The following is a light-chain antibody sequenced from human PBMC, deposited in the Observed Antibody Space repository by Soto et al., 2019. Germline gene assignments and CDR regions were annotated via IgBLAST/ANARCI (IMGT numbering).Light chain of an antibody. J-gene: IGKJ1*01. CDR3: QQYGSSPPWT. CDR1: QSVSSSY. Sequence: EIVLTHSPGTLSLSPWERATLSFSASQSVSSSYLAWYQQKPGQAPRLLIYGASSRATGIPDRFSGSGSGTDFTLTISRLEPEDFAVYYCQQYGSSPPWTFGQGTKVDIK. V-gene: IGKV3-20*01. CDR2: GAS.